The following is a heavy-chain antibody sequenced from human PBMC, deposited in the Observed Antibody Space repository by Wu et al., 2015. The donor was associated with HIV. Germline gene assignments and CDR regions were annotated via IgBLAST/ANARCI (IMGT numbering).Heavy chain of an antibody. CDR3: ARDHFDSSGCRAFDV. V-gene: IGHV1-69*15. J-gene: IGHJ3*01. CDR2: IIPVFGIT. Sequence: QVQLVQSGAEVKKPGSSVKVSCKASGGTLNNYAISWVRQAPGQGLEWMGRIIPVFGITKYTQEFEGRVSITADESTNTAYMELRSLRSEDTALYFCARDHFDSSGCRAFDVWGQGTMVSVSS. D-gene: IGHD3-22*01. CDR1: GGTLNNYA.